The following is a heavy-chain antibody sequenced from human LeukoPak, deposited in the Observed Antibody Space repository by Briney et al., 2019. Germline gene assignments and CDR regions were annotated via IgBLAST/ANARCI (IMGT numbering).Heavy chain of an antibody. J-gene: IGHJ4*02. D-gene: IGHD3-10*01. CDR1: GFTFSSYA. CDR3: AKDPFEVRGTLFDY. Sequence: PGGSLRLSCAASGFTFSSYAMSWVRQPPGKGLEWVSAISGSGGSTYYADSVKGRFTISRDNSKNTLYLQMNSLRAEDTAVYYRAKDPFEVRGTLFDYWGQGTLVTVSS. CDR2: ISGSGGST. V-gene: IGHV3-23*01.